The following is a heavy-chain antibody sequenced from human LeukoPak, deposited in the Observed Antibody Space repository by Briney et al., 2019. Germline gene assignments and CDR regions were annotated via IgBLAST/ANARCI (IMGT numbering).Heavy chain of an antibody. CDR3: ARHVPYTSIWYFDY. J-gene: IGHJ4*02. CDR2: IDPSDSYT. Sequence: GESLKISCKGSGYSFSSYWITWVRQMPGKGLEWMGRIDPSDSYTNYSPSFQGRVTISADKSISTAYLQWSSLKASDTAVYYCARHVPYTSIWYFDYWGQGTLVTVSS. D-gene: IGHD6-13*01. V-gene: IGHV5-10-1*01. CDR1: GYSFSSYW.